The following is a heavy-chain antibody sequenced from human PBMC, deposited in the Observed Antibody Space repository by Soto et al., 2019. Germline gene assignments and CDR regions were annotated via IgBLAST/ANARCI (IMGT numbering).Heavy chain of an antibody. J-gene: IGHJ3*02. CDR3: ARRDDSETFDI. Sequence: EVHLVESGGGLIQPGGSLRLICAASGLSVTANYMTWVRQAPGKGLEWLSIIYRGGATYYADSLKGRAIISRDGSRNMVFLQMNSLTAEDAGVYYCARRDDSETFDIWGRGTAVNVSS. CDR2: IYRGGAT. D-gene: IGHD5-18*01. CDR1: GLSVTANY. V-gene: IGHV3-53*01.